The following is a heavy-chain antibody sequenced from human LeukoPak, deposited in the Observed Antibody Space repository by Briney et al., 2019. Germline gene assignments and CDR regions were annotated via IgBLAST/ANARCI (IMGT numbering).Heavy chain of an antibody. CDR1: GGSISSYY. CDR2: IYYSGST. V-gene: IGHV4-59*01. CDR3: ARDSHYYDSSGYYYAFVP. D-gene: IGHD3-22*01. Sequence: PSETLSLTCTVSGGSISSYYWSWIRQPPGKGLEWIGYIYYSGSTNYNPSLKSRVTISVDTSKNQFSLKLSSVTAADTAVYYCARDSHYYDSSGYYYAFVPWGQGTLVTVSS. J-gene: IGHJ5*02.